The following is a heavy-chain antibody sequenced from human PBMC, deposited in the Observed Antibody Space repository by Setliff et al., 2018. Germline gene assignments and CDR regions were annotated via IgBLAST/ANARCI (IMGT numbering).Heavy chain of an antibody. CDR1: GGSISSHY. CDR2: IYYSGST. CDR3: ASGVPNYDFWSGYYTGSYWFDP. J-gene: IGHJ5*02. V-gene: IGHV4-59*11. Sequence: SETLSLTCTVSGGSISSHYWSWIRQPPGKGLEWIGYIYYSGSTNYNPSLKSRVTISVDTSKNQFSPKLSSVTAADTAVYYCASGVPNYDFWSGYYTGSYWFDPWGQGTLVTVSS. D-gene: IGHD3-3*01.